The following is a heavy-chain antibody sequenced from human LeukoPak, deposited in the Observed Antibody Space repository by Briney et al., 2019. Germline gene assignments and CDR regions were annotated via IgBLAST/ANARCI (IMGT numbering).Heavy chain of an antibody. J-gene: IGHJ6*03. CDR3: ARGGGISHYYYYMDV. CDR1: GGSISSYY. D-gene: IGHD6-13*01. V-gene: IGHV4-4*07. CDR2: IYTSGST. Sequence: PSETLSLTCTVSGGSISSYYWSWIRQPAGKGLEWIGRIYTSGSTNYNPSLKSRVTMSVDTSKNQFSLKLSSVTAADTAVYYCARGGGISHYYYYMDVWGKGTTVTISS.